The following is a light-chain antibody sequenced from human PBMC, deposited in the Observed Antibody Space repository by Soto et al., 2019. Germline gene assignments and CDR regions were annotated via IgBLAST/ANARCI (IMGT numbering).Light chain of an antibody. CDR1: QSISSY. CDR3: HHRSNWPYT. J-gene: IGKJ2*01. CDR2: AAS. Sequence: DIQMTQSPSSLSASVGDRVTITCRASQSISSYLNWYQQKPGKAPKLLIYAASSLQSGVPSRFSGSGSGTDFTLTISSLDPEDFAVYYCHHRSNWPYTFGQGTSLEIK. V-gene: IGKV1-39*01.